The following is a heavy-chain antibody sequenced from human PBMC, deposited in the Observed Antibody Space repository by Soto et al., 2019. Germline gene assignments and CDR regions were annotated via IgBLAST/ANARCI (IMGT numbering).Heavy chain of an antibody. CDR1: GYYFSDYW. Sequence: EVQLVQSGAEVKKPGESLKISCQGSGYYFSDYWIGWVRQMPGKGLEWMGIIYPRDSDTKYSPSFQGHVTFSVDTSISTAFLQWNSLKASDTAIYYCARQYYDVWSGSYTGSSYFDFWGRGTQVTVSS. V-gene: IGHV5-51*01. J-gene: IGHJ2*01. CDR3: ARQYYDVWSGSYTGSSYFDF. D-gene: IGHD3-3*01. CDR2: IYPRDSDT.